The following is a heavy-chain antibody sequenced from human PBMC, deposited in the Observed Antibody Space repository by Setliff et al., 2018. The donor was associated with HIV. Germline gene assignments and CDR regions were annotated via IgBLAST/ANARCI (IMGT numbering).Heavy chain of an antibody. J-gene: IGHJ4*02. CDR1: GYTFTNYD. CDR2: MSPKSGNT. Sequence: ASVKVSCKASGYTFTNYDINWVGQATGQGLEWMGWMSPKSGNTGYAQKFQGRVTMTRNTSISTVYMELSSLRSEDTAVYYCARSRPQISIFGLVQDYWGQGTLVTVSS. V-gene: IGHV1-8*02. D-gene: IGHD3-3*01. CDR3: ARSRPQISIFGLVQDY.